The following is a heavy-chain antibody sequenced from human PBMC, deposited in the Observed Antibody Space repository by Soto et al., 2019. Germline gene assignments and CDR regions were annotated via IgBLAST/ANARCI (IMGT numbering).Heavy chain of an antibody. V-gene: IGHV4-61*01. CDR3: ERDRYDELNSYDAFDI. J-gene: IGHJ3*02. CDR2: IYHSGST. Sequence: TSETLSLTCTVSGGSVSIGSHYWSWIRQPPGKGLEWIAYIYHSGSTNYNPSLKSRVTISVDLPKNQFSLRLDSVTAADTAVYYCERDRYDELNSYDAFDIWGQGTMVTVSS. CDR1: GGSVSIGSHY. D-gene: IGHD1-7*01.